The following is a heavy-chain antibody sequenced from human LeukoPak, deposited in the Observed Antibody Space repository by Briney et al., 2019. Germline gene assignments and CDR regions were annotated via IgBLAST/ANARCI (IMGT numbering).Heavy chain of an antibody. J-gene: IGHJ4*02. CDR2: IMPISGTA. CDR3: ERVLWFGEGVFDY. CDR1: GGTFSSYN. D-gene: IGHD3-10*01. V-gene: IGHV1-69*05. Sequence: SVKVSCKASGGTFSSYNISWVRQAPGQGLECMGGIMPISGTANYAQKLQGRVTMTTDTSTSTAYMELRSLRSDDTAVYYCERVLWFGEGVFDYWGQGTLVTVSS.